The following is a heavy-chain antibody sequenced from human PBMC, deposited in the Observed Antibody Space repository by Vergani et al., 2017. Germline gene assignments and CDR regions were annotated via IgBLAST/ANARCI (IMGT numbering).Heavy chain of an antibody. CDR1: GDSIISRSYY. J-gene: IGHJ2*01. CDR3: ASGKYYSDSTSHFRGRYFDV. V-gene: IGHV4-39*01. D-gene: IGHD3-16*01. CDR2: IYNSGNG. Sequence: QMQLQESGPGLVKASEILSLTCTVSGDSIISRSYYWGWIRQPPGNGLEWIGSIYNSGNGDSSSSLKSSVTTSADTSKNQFSLRLTSVTAADTAVYYCASGKYYSDSTSHFRGRYFDVWGRGTLVTVPS.